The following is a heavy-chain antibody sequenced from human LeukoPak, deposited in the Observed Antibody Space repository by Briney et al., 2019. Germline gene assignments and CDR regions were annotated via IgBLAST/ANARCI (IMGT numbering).Heavy chain of an antibody. CDR3: AKDISTGELQRTWYFDL. J-gene: IGHJ2*01. D-gene: IGHD1-26*01. CDR1: GFTFDDYA. V-gene: IGHV3-9*01. CDR2: ISWNSGSI. Sequence: SLRLSCAASGFTFDDYAMHWVRQAPGKGLEWVSGISWNSGSIGYADSVKGRFTISRDNAKISLYLQMNSLRAEDTALYYCAKDISTGELQRTWYFDLWGRGTLVTVSS.